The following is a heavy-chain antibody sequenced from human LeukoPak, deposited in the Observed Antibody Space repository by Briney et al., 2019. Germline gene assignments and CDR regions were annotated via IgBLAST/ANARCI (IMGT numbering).Heavy chain of an antibody. J-gene: IGHJ2*01. CDR1: GFTFSSYS. Sequence: PGGSLRLSCAASGFTFSSYSMNWVRQAPGKGLEWVSSISSSSSYIYYADSVKGRFTISRDNAKNSLYLQMNSLRAEDTAVYYCARDRGIAAAGTVWYFDLWGRGTLVTVSS. CDR3: ARDRGIAAAGTVWYFDL. CDR2: ISSSSSYI. D-gene: IGHD6-13*01. V-gene: IGHV3-21*01.